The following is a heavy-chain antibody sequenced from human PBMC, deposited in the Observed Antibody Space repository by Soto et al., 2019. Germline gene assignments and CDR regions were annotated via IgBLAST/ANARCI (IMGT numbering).Heavy chain of an antibody. J-gene: IGHJ6*02. Sequence: QVQLVQSGAEVKKPGSSVKVSCKASGGTFSSYAISWVRQAPGQGLEWMGGIIPIFGTANYAQKFQGRVTITADESTSTAYMELSSLRSEDTAVYYCARDCTNGVCYAYYGMAVWGQGTTVTVSS. V-gene: IGHV1-69*01. CDR2: IIPIFGTA. CDR1: GGTFSSYA. D-gene: IGHD2-8*01. CDR3: ARDCTNGVCYAYYGMAV.